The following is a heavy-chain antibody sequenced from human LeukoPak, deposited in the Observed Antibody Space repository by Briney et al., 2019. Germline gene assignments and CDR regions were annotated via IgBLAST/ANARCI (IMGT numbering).Heavy chain of an antibody. D-gene: IGHD1-26*01. V-gene: IGHV3-30-3*01. Sequence: GGSLRLSCAASGFTFSSYAMHWVRQAPGKGLEWVAIISYDGSNKYYADSVKGRFTISRDNSKNTLYLQMNSLRAEDTAVYYCARDRWELDYYYYGMDVWGQGTTVTVSS. CDR2: ISYDGSNK. CDR1: GFTFSSYA. J-gene: IGHJ6*02. CDR3: ARDRWELDYYYYGMDV.